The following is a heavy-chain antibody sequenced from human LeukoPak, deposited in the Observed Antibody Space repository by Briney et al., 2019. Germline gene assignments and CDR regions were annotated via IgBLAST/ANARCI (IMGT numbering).Heavy chain of an antibody. J-gene: IGHJ4*02. CDR2: IYHSGST. D-gene: IGHD3-22*01. CDR3: ARASYSYDINGWVPFDY. Sequence: SETLSLTCTVSGYSISSGYYWGWIRQPPGKGLEWIGSIYHSGSTYYNPSLKSRVTISVDTSKNQFSLKLSSVTAADTAVYYCARASYSYDINGWVPFDYWGQGTLVTVSS. CDR1: GYSISSGYY. V-gene: IGHV4-38-2*02.